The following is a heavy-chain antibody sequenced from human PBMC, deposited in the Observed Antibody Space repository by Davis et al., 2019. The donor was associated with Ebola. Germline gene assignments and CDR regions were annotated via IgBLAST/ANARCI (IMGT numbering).Heavy chain of an antibody. CDR2: INHSGST. V-gene: IGHV4-34*01. CDR1: GGSFSGYY. Sequence: SETLSLTCAVYGGSFSGYYWSWIRQPPGKGLEWIGEINHSGSTNYNPSLKRRVTISVDTSKNQFSLKLSSVTAADTAVYYCARVGRAARPLWRFDPWGQGTLVTVSS. J-gene: IGHJ5*02. CDR3: ARVGRAARPLWRFDP. D-gene: IGHD6-6*01.